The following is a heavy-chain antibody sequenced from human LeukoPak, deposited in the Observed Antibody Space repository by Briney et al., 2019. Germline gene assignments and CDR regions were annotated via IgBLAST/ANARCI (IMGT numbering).Heavy chain of an antibody. Sequence: SETLSLTCTVSGGSISSGDYYWSWIRQPPGKGLEWIGYIYYSGSTYYNPSLKSRVTISVDTSKNQFSLKLSSVTAADTAVYYCALGEYCSGGSCNGWFDPWGQGTLVTVSS. V-gene: IGHV4-30-4*01. CDR2: IYYSGST. CDR1: GGSISSGDYY. D-gene: IGHD2-15*01. J-gene: IGHJ5*02. CDR3: ALGEYCSGGSCNGWFDP.